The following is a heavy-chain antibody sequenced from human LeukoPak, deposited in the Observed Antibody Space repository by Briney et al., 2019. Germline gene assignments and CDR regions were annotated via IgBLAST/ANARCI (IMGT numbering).Heavy chain of an antibody. Sequence: GGSLRLSCAASEFTFSSYEMNWVRQAPGKGLEWVSYISTSGSGIHYSDSVKGRFTISRGNAKNSLYLQMNSLRAEDTSVYYCARDRQGYMDVWGKGTTVTVSS. CDR1: EFTFSSYE. CDR2: ISTSGSGI. J-gene: IGHJ6*03. V-gene: IGHV3-48*03. CDR3: ARDRQGYMDV.